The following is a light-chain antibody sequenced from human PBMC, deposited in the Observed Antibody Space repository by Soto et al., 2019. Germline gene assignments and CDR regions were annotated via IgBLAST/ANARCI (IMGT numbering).Light chain of an antibody. CDR2: FVS. CDR1: QSLLHSSGHNC. J-gene: IGKJ4*01. V-gene: IGKV2-28*01. Sequence: DIVMTQSPLSLPVTPGEPASISCRSSQSLLHSSGHNCLDWYLQKPGQSPQLLIYFVSNRVSGVHDKFSGSGSGTDFTLKISRVEAEDVGLYYCMQTLQTPLTFGGGTKVEIK. CDR3: MQTLQTPLT.